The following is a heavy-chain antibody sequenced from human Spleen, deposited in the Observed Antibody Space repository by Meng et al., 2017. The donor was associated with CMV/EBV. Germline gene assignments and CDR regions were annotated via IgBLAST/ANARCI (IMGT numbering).Heavy chain of an antibody. J-gene: IGHJ4*02. Sequence: TVTNHRIAWGRQMPGKGLEWMGIIYPGDSDTTYSPSFQGQVTISADKSISTAYLYWSSLKASDTAMYYCARHPTPGGYSSRWYYFDSWGQGTLVTVSS. CDR1: TVTNHR. CDR3: ARHPTPGGYSSRWYYFDS. D-gene: IGHD6-13*01. V-gene: IGHV5-51*01. CDR2: IYPGDSDT.